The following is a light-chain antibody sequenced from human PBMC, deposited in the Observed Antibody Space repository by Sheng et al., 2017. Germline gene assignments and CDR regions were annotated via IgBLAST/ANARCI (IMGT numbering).Light chain of an antibody. J-gene: IGKJ4*01. CDR1: QTILYTADNKNY. Sequence: IAMTQSPESLTVPLGERATIKCKSNQTILYTADNKNYLVWYQLKAGKPPKALIYWASTRESGVPDRFSGSGSGTDFTLNISSLQTEDVAVYYCQQFYSTPLTFGGGTKVEIK. CDR3: QQFYSTPLT. CDR2: WAS. V-gene: IGKV4-1*01.